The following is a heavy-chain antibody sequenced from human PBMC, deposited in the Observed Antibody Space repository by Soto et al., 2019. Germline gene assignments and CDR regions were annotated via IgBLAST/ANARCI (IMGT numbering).Heavy chain of an antibody. J-gene: IGHJ6*02. CDR1: GYTFTSYA. D-gene: IGHD3-9*01. V-gene: IGHV1-3*01. CDR3: ARAMSLRGGYYNEYYYYYYGMDV. Sequence: ASVKVSCKASGYTFTSYAMHWVRQAPGQRLEWMGWINAGNGNTKYSQKFQGRVTITRDTSASTAYMELSSLRSEDTAVYYCARAMSLRGGYYNEYYYYYYGMDVWGQGTTVTVSS. CDR2: INAGNGNT.